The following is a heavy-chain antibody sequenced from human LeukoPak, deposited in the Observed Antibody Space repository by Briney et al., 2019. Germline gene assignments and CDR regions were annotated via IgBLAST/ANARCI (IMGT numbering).Heavy chain of an antibody. CDR2: IIPIFGTA. D-gene: IGHD2-21*01. J-gene: IGHJ4*02. CDR1: GGTFSSYA. Sequence: SVKVSCKASGGTFSSYAISWVRQAPGQGLEWMGGIIPIFGTADYAQKFQGRVTITADESTSTAYMELSSLRSEDTAVYYCWGGGWKKPFDYWGQGTLVTVSS. CDR3: WGGGWKKPFDY. V-gene: IGHV1-69*13.